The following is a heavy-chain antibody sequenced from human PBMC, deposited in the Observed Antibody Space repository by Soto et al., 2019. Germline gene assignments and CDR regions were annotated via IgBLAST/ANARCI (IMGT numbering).Heavy chain of an antibody. CDR3: ARARLPAAIPYFDY. CDR2: IYPGDSDT. D-gene: IGHD2-2*01. Sequence: GESLKISCKGSGYSFANYWIGWVRQMPGQGLECMGIIYPGDSDTRYSPSFQGQVTISADKSGSTAYLQWSSLKPSDTAMYYCARARLPAAIPYFDYWGQGTLVTVS. V-gene: IGHV5-51*01. CDR1: GYSFANYW. J-gene: IGHJ4*02.